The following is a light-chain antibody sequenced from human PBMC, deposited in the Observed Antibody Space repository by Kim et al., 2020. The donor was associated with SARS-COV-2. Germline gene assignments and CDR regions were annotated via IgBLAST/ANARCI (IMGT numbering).Light chain of an antibody. CDR3: QQYYNYPLT. J-gene: IGKJ4*01. CDR2: AAS. CDR1: QGVSSY. Sequence: ASTGDRVTITCRASQGVSSYLAWYQQKPGKAPKLLIYAASTLQSGVPSRFSGSGSETDFTLTISCLQSEDFATYYCQQYYNYPLTFGGGTKVEIK. V-gene: IGKV1-8*01.